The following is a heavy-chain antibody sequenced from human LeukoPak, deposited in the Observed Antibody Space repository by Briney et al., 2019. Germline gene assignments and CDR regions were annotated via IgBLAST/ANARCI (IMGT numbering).Heavy chain of an antibody. Sequence: SETLSLTCTVSGYSINSGFYWGWIRQPPGKGLEWIGSIYHSGSTHYKSSLKSRVTISVDTSKNQLSLKLTSVTAAETAVYYCARGVGLTQGGAFDFWGQGTLVTVSS. D-gene: IGHD3-16*01. CDR1: GYSINSGFY. J-gene: IGHJ4*02. CDR3: ARGVGLTQGGAFDF. V-gene: IGHV4-38-2*02. CDR2: IYHSGST.